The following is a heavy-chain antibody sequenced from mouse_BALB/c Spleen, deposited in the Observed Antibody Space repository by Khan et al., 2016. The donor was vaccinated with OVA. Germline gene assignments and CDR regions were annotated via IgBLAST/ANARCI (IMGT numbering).Heavy chain of an antibody. Sequence: VQLQESGAELAKPGASVKMSCKASGYTFANYWMHWVKQRPGQGLEWIGYINPSTDYNEYNQTFKDKATLTAAKSYSTAYLQLTSLTSEDSALYYCVNYGSSSAWVTYWGQGTLVTVSA. V-gene: IGHV1-7*01. J-gene: IGHJ3*01. CDR3: VNYGSSSAWVTY. CDR1: GYTFANYW. D-gene: IGHD1-1*01. CDR2: INPSTDYN.